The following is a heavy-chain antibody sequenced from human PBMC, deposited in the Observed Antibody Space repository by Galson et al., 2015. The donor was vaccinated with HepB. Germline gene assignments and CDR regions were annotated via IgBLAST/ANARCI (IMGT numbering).Heavy chain of an antibody. CDR1: GFTFDYAW. CDR2: IKHKTDGGAI. Sequence: SLRLSCAASGFTFDYAWMSWVRQAPGKGLGWVGRIKHKTDGGAIDYAAPVKGRFTISRDDSENTVFLQMNNLNIEDTAVYFCTAGVGTSDFDYWGQGTLVTVSS. J-gene: IGHJ4*02. V-gene: IGHV3-15*01. CDR3: TAGVGTSDFDY. D-gene: IGHD1-26*01.